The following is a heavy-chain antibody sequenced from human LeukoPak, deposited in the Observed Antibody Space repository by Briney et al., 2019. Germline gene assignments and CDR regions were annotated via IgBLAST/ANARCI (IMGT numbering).Heavy chain of an antibody. CDR2: IYYSGST. J-gene: IGHJ3*02. D-gene: IGHD1-26*01. Sequence: SETLSLTCTVSGGSISSYYWGWIRQPPGKGLEWIGSIYYSGSTYYNPSLKSRVTISVDTSKNQFSLKLSSVTAADTAVYYCARYGVVGATNAFDIWGQGTIVTVSS. CDR3: ARYGVVGATNAFDI. V-gene: IGHV4-39*01. CDR1: GGSISSYY.